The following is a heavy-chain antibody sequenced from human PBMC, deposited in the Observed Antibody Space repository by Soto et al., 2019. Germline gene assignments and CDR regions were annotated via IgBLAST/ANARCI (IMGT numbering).Heavy chain of an antibody. CDR2: IDGHSGTT. V-gene: IGHV3-74*01. CDR3: ARGGAVGVDH. Sequence: GGSLRLSCAASGFNFSNHWMHWVRQAPGKGLVWVARIDGHSGTTNYADSVRGRFTISRDNAKNTVYLHLNTLTDEDTAVYYCARGGAVGVDHWGQGALVTVSS. D-gene: IGHD1-26*01. J-gene: IGHJ4*02. CDR1: GFNFSNHW.